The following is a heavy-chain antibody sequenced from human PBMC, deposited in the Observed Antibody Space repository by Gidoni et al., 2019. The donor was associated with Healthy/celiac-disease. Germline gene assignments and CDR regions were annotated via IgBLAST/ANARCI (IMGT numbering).Heavy chain of an antibody. CDR2: LWYDGIYK. J-gene: IGHJ4*02. CDR1: AFTCSSSG. D-gene: IGHD1-26*01. Sequence: VQLEESGGGGVQPGRSLRRSCAASAFTCSSSGMHWVRQGPGMGLAWVAVLWYDGIYKYYADSVKGRFTISRDNSKNTLYLQMNSLRAEDTAVYYCARGMGSGSTHFDYWGQGTLVTVSS. CDR3: ARGMGSGSTHFDY. V-gene: IGHV3-33*01.